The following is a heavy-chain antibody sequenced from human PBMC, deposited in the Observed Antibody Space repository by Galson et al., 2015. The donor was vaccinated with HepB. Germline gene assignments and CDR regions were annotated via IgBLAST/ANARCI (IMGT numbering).Heavy chain of an antibody. Sequence: SLRLSCAASGFSFSNYAMSWVRQAPGKGLEWVSAISGIGGSTYYADSVKGRFTISRDNSRNTLYLQMSSLRAEDTAVYYCAKGFDGGKIDYWGQGTLVTVSP. CDR1: GFSFSNYA. V-gene: IGHV3-23*01. CDR3: AKGFDGGKIDY. D-gene: IGHD4-23*01. CDR2: ISGIGGST. J-gene: IGHJ4*02.